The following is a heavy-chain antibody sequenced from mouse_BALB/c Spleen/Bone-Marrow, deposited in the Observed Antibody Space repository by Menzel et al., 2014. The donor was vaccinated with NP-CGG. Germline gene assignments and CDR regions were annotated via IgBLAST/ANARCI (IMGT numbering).Heavy chain of an antibody. V-gene: IGHV1S137*01. CDR3: AREVRDVYAMDY. CDR2: ISTYYGDA. CDR1: GYTFTDYA. J-gene: IGHJ4*01. Sequence: VQLQESGAELVRPGVSVKISCKGSGYTFTDYAMHWVKQSHAKSLEWIGVISTYYGDASYNQKFKGKATMTVDKSSSTAYMELARLTSEDSAIYYCAREVRDVYAMDYWGRGTSVTVSS. D-gene: IGHD2-14*01.